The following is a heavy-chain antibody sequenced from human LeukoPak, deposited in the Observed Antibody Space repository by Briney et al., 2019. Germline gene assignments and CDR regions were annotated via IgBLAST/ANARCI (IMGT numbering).Heavy chain of an antibody. CDR2: ISYDGSNK. J-gene: IGHJ3*02. V-gene: IGHV3-30*18. CDR1: GFTFSSYG. D-gene: IGHD5-18*01. Sequence: GGSLRLSCAASGFTFSSYGMHWVRQAPGKGLEWVAVISYDGSNKYYADSVKGRFTISRDNSKNTLYLQLNSLRAEDTAVNYCAKSQSIQLWLRDAFDIWGQGTMVTVSS. CDR3: AKSQSIQLWLRDAFDI.